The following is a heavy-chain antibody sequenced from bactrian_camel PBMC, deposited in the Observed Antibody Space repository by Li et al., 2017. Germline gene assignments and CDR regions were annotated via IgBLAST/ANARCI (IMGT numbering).Heavy chain of an antibody. CDR2: IWGDGRSA. CDR1: GYHFPSYC. D-gene: IGHD5*01. Sequence: HVQLVESGGGLVQPGGSLRLSCEASGYHFPSYCIGWFRQVPGTEREGVAGIWGDGRSAYYADSVKGRFTISRDNAKNTVYLQMNSLKPEDTAVYYCVGAASSQMGWADFGHWGQGTQVTVS. J-gene: IGHJ6*01. V-gene: IGHV3S6*01. CDR3: VGAASSQMGWADFGH.